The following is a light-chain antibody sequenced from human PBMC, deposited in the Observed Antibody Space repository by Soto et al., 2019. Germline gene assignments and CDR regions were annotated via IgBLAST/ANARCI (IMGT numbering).Light chain of an antibody. V-gene: IGKV1-39*01. CDR2: AAS. CDR3: QHSYSPPLT. J-gene: IGKJ1*01. CDR1: QSISSY. Sequence: DIQMTQSPSSLSASVGDRVTITCRASQSISSYLNWDQQKPGKAPKLLIYAASSLQSGVPSRFSGSGSGTAFPLTISTLQPEDFATNYCQHSYSPPLTFGQGNTVENK.